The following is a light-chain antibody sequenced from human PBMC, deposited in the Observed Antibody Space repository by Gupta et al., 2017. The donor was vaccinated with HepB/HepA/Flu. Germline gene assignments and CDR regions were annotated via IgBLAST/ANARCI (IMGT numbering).Light chain of an antibody. Sequence: QSVLTQPPSASGTPGQRVTISFSGSSSNIGGNTVNWYQQVPGTAPKLLIHSNNERPSGVPDRFSGSKSGASASLAISRLQSEDEADYYCSTWDDSLNGYVFGTGTTVTVL. CDR2: SNN. J-gene: IGLJ1*01. CDR3: STWDDSLNGYV. V-gene: IGLV1-44*01. CDR1: SSNIGGNT.